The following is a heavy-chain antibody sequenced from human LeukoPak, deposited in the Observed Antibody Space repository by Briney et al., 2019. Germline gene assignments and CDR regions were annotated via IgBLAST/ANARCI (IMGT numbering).Heavy chain of an antibody. J-gene: IGHJ4*02. CDR2: INPNSGGT. CDR1: GYTFTGYY. D-gene: IGHD5-18*01. V-gene: IGHV1-2*02. Sequence: ASVKVSCKASGYTFTGYYMHWVRQAPGQGLEWMGWINPNSGGTNYAQKFQGRVTMTRDTSISTAYMELSRLRSDDTAVYYCARVVTRVDTAMAIWGQGTLVTVFS. CDR3: ARVVTRVDTAMAI.